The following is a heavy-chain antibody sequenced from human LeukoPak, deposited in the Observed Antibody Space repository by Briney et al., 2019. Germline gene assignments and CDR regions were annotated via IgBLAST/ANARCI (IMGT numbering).Heavy chain of an antibody. J-gene: IGHJ4*02. CDR1: GFTFSSYS. D-gene: IGHD4-17*01. CDR3: AREGGHYVAPFDY. V-gene: IGHV3-21*01. CDR2: ISSSSSYI. Sequence: PGGSLRLSCAASGFTFSSYSMNWVRQAPGKGLEWVSSISSSSSYIYYADSVKGRFTISRDNAKNSLYLQMNSLRAEDTAVYYCAREGGHYVAPFDYWGQGTLVTVSS.